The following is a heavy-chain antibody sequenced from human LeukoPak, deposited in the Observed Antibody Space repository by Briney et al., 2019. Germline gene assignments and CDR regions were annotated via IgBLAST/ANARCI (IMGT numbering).Heavy chain of an antibody. CDR1: GYTFTSYY. V-gene: IGHV1-18*04. Sequence: ASVKVSCKASGYTFTSYYMHWVRQAPGQGLEWMGWISAHNGNTNYAQKLQGRVTMTTDTSTSTAYMELRSLRSDDTAVYYCARTDLAGTGDYYYGMDVWGQGTTVTVSS. CDR2: ISAHNGNT. D-gene: IGHD6-19*01. J-gene: IGHJ6*02. CDR3: ARTDLAGTGDYYYGMDV.